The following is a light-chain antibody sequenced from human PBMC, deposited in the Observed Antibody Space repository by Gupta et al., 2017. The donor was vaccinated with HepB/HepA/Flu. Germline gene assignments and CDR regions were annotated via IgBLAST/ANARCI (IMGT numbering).Light chain of an antibody. V-gene: IGKV3-11*01. J-gene: IGKJ5*01. CDR3: QKRSNLPIT. CDR2: DAS. CDR1: QSVSSY. Sequence: ETVLTQSPATLSLSPGERATLSCRSSQSVSSYLAWYQQKPGQAPRLLIYDASNRASGIPARFSGSGSGTDFTLTISSLEPEDFAVYYCQKRSNLPITFGQGTRLEIK.